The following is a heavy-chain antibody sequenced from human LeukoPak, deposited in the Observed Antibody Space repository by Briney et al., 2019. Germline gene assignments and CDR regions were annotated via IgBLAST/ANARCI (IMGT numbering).Heavy chain of an antibody. Sequence: GGSLRLSCAASGFTFSGYSMNWVRQAPGKGLEWVSSISSSSSYIYYADSVKGRFTISRDNAKNSLYLQMNSLRAEDTAVYYCARSRGVRGVNYYFDYWGQGTLVTVSS. CDR3: ARSRGVRGVNYYFDY. CDR1: GFTFSGYS. CDR2: ISSSSSYI. D-gene: IGHD3-10*01. J-gene: IGHJ4*02. V-gene: IGHV3-21*01.